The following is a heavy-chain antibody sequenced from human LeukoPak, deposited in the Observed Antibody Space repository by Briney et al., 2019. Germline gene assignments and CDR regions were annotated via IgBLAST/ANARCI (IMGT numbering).Heavy chain of an antibody. CDR1: GFYVSSND. J-gene: IGHJ5*02. V-gene: IGHV3-53*01. CDR2: LYGGGGT. Sequence: GGSLRLSCAASGFYVSSNDMSWVRQAPGKGLEWVSVLYGGGGTFYADSVKGRFTISRDNSKNTVYLQMNSLRAEDTAVYYCARGPRGFDPWGQGTLVTVSS. CDR3: ARGPRGFDP.